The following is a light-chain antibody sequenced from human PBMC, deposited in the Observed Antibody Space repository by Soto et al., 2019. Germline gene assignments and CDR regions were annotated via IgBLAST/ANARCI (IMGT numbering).Light chain of an antibody. CDR3: QQRAGWPPT. CDR2: ESS. CDR1: QNVANY. J-gene: IGKJ4*01. V-gene: IGKV3-11*01. Sequence: EIVLTQSPATLSLSPGERATLSCRASQNVANYLDWYQQKPGQAPRLLIYESSNRATGIAARFSGSGSGTDFTLTISSLEPEDFAVYFCQQRAGWPPTFGGGTKVDIK.